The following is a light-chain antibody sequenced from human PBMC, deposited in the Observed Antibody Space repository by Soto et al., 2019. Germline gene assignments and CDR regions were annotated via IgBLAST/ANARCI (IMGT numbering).Light chain of an antibody. J-gene: IGLJ1*01. CDR2: EGH. V-gene: IGLV2-23*01. CDR1: SGDIGTFSF. Sequence: QSVLAQPASVSGSPGQSITISCTGTSGDIGTFSFVSWYQQHPGKAPKVMISEGHSRPSGVSDRFSGSTSGNTASLTISGLQVEDEAEYFCFSYTAASTHVFGTGTKVTVL. CDR3: FSYTAASTHV.